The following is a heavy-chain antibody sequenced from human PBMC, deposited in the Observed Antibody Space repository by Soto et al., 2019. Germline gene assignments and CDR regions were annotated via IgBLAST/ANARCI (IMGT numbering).Heavy chain of an antibody. Sequence: ASVKGSCKASGYTFTSDGISWVRQAPGQGLEWMGWISGYNGNTNYAQKLQGRVTMTTDTSTSTAHMELRSLRSDDTAVYYCARNDGSVGDGYNLNYWGQGTLVNVSS. V-gene: IGHV1-18*04. J-gene: IGHJ4*02. D-gene: IGHD5-12*01. CDR1: GYTFTSDG. CDR2: ISGYNGNT. CDR3: ARNDGSVGDGYNLNY.